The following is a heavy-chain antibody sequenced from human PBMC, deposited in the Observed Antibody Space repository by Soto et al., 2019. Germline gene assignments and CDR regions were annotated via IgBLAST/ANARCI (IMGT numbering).Heavy chain of an antibody. CDR3: ARGGKNYGGECDY. CDR1: GGSVSPDY. V-gene: IGHV4-59*02. J-gene: IGHJ4*02. Sequence: KPSETLSLTCTVSGGSVSPDYWDWIRQPPGKGLEWIGYIYYSGSTNYNPSLKSRVTISIDTSKNQFSLKLSSVTAADTAVYYCARGGKNYGGECDYWGQGTLVTVSS. D-gene: IGHD4-17*01. CDR2: IYYSGST.